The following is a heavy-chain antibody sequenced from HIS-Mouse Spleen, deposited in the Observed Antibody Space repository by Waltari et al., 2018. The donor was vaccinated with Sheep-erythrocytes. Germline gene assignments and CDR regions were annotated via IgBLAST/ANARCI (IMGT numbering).Heavy chain of an antibody. D-gene: IGHD1-26*01. Sequence: EVQLVESGGGLVQPGGSLRLSCAASAFTFSSYWMSWVRQAPGKGLEWVAKIKQDGSEKYYVDSVKGRFTISRDNAKNSLYLQMNSLRAEDTAVYYCARVRELLYFQHWGQGTLVTVSS. J-gene: IGHJ1*01. CDR2: IKQDGSEK. CDR1: AFTFSSYW. CDR3: ARVRELLYFQH. V-gene: IGHV3-7*01.